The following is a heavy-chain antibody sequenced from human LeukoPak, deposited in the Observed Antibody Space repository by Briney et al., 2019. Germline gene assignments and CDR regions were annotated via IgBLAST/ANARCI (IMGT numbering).Heavy chain of an antibody. CDR1: GFTFSHYG. V-gene: IGHV3-33*06. J-gene: IGHJ4*02. CDR3: AKDAQRGFDFSNSLES. CDR2: IWNDGTDK. D-gene: IGHD4-11*01. Sequence: PGRSLRLSCATSGFTFSHYGMHWVRQAPGKGLEWVAVIWNDGTDKYYVDSVKGRFTISRDNSKNTVYLQMNSLRVEDTAVYYCAKDAQRGFDFSNSLESWGQGTLVTVSS.